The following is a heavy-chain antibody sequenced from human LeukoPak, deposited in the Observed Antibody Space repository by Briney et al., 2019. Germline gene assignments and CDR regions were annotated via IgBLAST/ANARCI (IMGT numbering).Heavy chain of an antibody. CDR2: LSGSGITT. J-gene: IGHJ4*01. V-gene: IGHV3-23*01. CDR3: AKGIYSSGWSYFDY. Sequence: GGSLRLSCAASGFTFSNSARSWVRQAPGKGLEWVSTLSGSGITTYYADSVKGRFTISRDNSKNTLYLQMNSLRAEDTAVYYCAKGIYSSGWSYFDYWGHGTLVTVSA. D-gene: IGHD6-19*01. CDR1: GFTFSNSA.